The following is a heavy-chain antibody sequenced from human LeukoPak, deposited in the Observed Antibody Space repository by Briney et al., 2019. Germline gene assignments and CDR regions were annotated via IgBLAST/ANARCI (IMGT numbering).Heavy chain of an antibody. CDR3: ARNTYCSGGSCYFRNDY. Sequence: ASVKVSCKASGYTFISYYIHWARQAPGQGLEWMGIISPGGGSTTYAQKFQGRITMARDTSTNTVHMELSSLRSEDTAVYYCARNTYCSGGSCYFRNDYWGQGTLVTVSS. D-gene: IGHD2-15*01. V-gene: IGHV1-46*01. J-gene: IGHJ4*02. CDR1: GYTFISYY. CDR2: ISPGGGST.